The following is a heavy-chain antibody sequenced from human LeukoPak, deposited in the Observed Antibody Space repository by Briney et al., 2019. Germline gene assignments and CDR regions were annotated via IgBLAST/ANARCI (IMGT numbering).Heavy chain of an antibody. CDR2: LRGSGGST. CDR1: GFTFSSYA. D-gene: IGHD3-22*01. Sequence: GGSLRLSCAASGFTFSSYAMSWVRQAPGKGLEWVSALRGSGGSTYYADSVKGRFTISRDNSKNTLYLQMNSLRAEDTAVYYCAKDQRPDSSDYTAYWDYWGQGTLVTVSS. J-gene: IGHJ4*02. CDR3: AKDQRPDSSDYTAYWDY. V-gene: IGHV3-23*01.